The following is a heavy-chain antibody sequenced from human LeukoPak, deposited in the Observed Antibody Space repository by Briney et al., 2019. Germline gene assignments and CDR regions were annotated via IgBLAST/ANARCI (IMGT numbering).Heavy chain of an antibody. CDR3: AKDGGEYYDILTGYYPRLYYMDV. J-gene: IGHJ6*03. D-gene: IGHD3-9*01. Sequence: GGSLRLSCAASGFTFSSYSMNWVRQAPGKGLEWVSAISGSGGSTYYADSVKGRFTISRDNSKNTLYLQMNSLRAEDAAVYYCAKDGGEYYDILTGYYPRLYYMDVWGKGTTVTISS. V-gene: IGHV3-23*01. CDR2: ISGSGGST. CDR1: GFTFSSYS.